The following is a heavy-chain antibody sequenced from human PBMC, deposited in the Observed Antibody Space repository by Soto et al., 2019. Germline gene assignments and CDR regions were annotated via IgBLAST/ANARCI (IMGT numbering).Heavy chain of an antibody. V-gene: IGHV4-59*01. J-gene: IGHJ4*02. Sequence: SETLSLTCTVSGGSISSYYWSWIRQPPGKGLEWIGYIYYSGSTNYNPSLKSRVTISVDTSKNQFSLKLSSVTAADPAVYYCARDLGCGGPDYFDYWGQGTLVTVSS. D-gene: IGHD2-15*01. CDR2: IYYSGST. CDR3: ARDLGCGGPDYFDY. CDR1: GGSISSYY.